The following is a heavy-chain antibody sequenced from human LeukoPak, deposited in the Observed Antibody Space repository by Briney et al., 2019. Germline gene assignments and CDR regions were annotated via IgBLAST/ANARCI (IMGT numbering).Heavy chain of an antibody. J-gene: IGHJ3*02. CDR3: ARDRGLDAFDI. CDR2: ISSSSSTI. Sequence: GGSLRLSCAASGFTFSSYSMNWVRQAPGKGLEWVSYISSSSSTIYYADSVKGRFTISRDNAKNSLYLQMNSLRAEDTAVYYCARDRGLDAFDIWGQGTMVTVSS. D-gene: IGHD3-16*01. CDR1: GFTFSSYS. V-gene: IGHV3-48*04.